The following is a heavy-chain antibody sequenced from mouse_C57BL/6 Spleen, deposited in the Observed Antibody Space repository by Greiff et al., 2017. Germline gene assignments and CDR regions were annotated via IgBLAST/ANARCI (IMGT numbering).Heavy chain of an antibody. D-gene: IGHD2-4*01. CDR2: INPNNGGT. J-gene: IGHJ3*01. CDR3: ARGGLYDYDDGAWFAD. CDR1: GYTFTDYN. Sequence: VQLQQSGPELVKPGASVKMSCKASGYTFTDYNMHWVKQSHGKSLEWIGYINPNNGGTSYNQQFKGKATLTVNKSSSTAYMELRSLTSEDSAVYYCARGGLYDYDDGAWFADWGKGTLVTVSA. V-gene: IGHV1-22*01.